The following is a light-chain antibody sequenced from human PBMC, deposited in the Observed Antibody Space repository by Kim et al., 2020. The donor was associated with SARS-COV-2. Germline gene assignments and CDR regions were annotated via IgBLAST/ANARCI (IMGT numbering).Light chain of an antibody. CDR1: QRISSS. CDR3: QQSNTWPVYS. J-gene: IGKJ2*01. CDR2: GSS. Sequence: PGESATLSCRASQRISSSLAWYQQKPGQPPRLLIYGSSTRVTGLPARFSGGGSGTEFTLTITSLQSEDSAVYYCQQSNTWPVYSFGQGTKLE. V-gene: IGKV3-15*01.